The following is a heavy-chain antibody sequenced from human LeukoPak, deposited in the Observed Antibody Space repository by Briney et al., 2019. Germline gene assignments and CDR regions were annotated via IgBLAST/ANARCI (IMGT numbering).Heavy chain of an antibody. Sequence: GGSLRLSCAASGFTFSSYGIHWVRQAPGKGLEWISYISGSGETIFYAPSLKGRFAISRDNAKNSLYLQMSSLRDEDTAVYYCARGLGSSWFYRWGQGTLVTVSS. J-gene: IGHJ4*02. CDR1: GFTFSSYG. V-gene: IGHV3-48*02. CDR3: ARGLGSSWFYR. CDR2: ISGSGETI. D-gene: IGHD6-13*01.